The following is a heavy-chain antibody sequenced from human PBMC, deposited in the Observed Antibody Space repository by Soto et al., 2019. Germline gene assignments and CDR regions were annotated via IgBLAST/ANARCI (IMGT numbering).Heavy chain of an antibody. CDR2: IYYRGNT. D-gene: IGHD6-13*01. CDR3: ARSGYGSSDFDH. J-gene: IGHJ4*01. CDR1: HGSGINDGFC. Sequence: THSVSWTVTHGSGINDGFCWMMKNQHPGKGLEWIGYIYYRGNTYYRPSLKSRVSISIDTSQNQFSLRLNSVTAADTAVYYCARSGYGSSDFDHWGQGTLVTVSS. V-gene: IGHV4-31*02.